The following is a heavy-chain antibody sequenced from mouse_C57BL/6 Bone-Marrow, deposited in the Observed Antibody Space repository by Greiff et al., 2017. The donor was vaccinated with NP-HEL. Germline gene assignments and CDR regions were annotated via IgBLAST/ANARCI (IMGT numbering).Heavy chain of an antibody. Sequence: EVKLEESGGGLVQPGGSMKLSCVASGFTFSNYWMNWVRQSPEKGLEWVAQIRLKSDNYATHYAESVKGRFTISRDDSKSSVYLQMNNLRAEDTGIYYCTSFITTVAFDYWGQGTTLTVSP. CDR1: GFTFSNYW. V-gene: IGHV6-3*01. CDR3: TSFITTVAFDY. J-gene: IGHJ2*01. CDR2: IRLKSDNYAT. D-gene: IGHD1-1*01.